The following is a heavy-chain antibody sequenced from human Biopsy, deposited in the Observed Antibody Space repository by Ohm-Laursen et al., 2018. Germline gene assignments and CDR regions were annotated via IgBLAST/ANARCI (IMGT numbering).Heavy chain of an antibody. CDR1: GGSLNFYY. CDR2: MYYSGST. J-gene: IGHJ4*02. CDR3: VRGRSPATY. D-gene: IGHD3-16*01. V-gene: IGHV4-59*07. Sequence: SDTLSLTCTVSGGSLNFYYWSWIRQPPGKGLEWIGYMYYSGSTKYSPSLKNRVTVSFDTSRNQSSLKLTSMTPADTAVYYCVRGRSPATYWGQGALVIASS.